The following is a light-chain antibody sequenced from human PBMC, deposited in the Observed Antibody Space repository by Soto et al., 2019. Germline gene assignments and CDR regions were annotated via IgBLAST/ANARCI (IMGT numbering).Light chain of an antibody. J-gene: IGLJ3*02. CDR2: AVS. CDR3: GTWDSSLSAWV. CDR1: SSDIGSYNH. V-gene: IGLV2-14*03. Sequence: QSALTQPASVSGSPGQSITISCSGTSSDIGSYNHVAWYQQFPGKSPKLMIYAVSDRPPGVSDRFSGSKSGTSATLGITGLQTGDEADYYCGTWDSSLSAWVFGGGTKLTVL.